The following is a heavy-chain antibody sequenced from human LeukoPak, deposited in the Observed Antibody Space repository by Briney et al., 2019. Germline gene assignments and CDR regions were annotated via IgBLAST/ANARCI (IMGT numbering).Heavy chain of an antibody. CDR3: ARRGRGDWFDP. J-gene: IGHJ5*02. V-gene: IGHV5-51*01. Sequence: GESLKISCKISGYDFATYWIAWVRQMPGKGLECMGIIWPGDSDTRYSPSFQGQVTISADKTISTVYLQWSSLKVSDTAIYYCARRGRGDWFDPWGQGTLVTVSS. D-gene: IGHD1-26*01. CDR1: GYDFATYW. CDR2: IWPGDSDT.